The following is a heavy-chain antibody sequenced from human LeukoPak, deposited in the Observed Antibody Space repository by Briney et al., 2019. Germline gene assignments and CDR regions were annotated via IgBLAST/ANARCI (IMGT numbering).Heavy chain of an antibody. Sequence: GESLKISCKGSGYSFTTYRIGWVRQMPGKGLEWTGIISPGDSDTRYSPSFQGQVTISADKSISTAYLQWSSLKASDTAMYYCARHVDDSSGYYYRTMYYFDYWGQGSLVTVSS. CDR3: ARHVDDSSGYYYRTMYYFDY. V-gene: IGHV5-51*01. CDR2: ISPGDSDT. CDR1: GYSFTTYR. J-gene: IGHJ4*02. D-gene: IGHD3-22*01.